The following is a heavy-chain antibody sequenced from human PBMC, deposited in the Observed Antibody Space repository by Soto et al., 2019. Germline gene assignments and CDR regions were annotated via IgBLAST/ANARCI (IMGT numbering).Heavy chain of an antibody. Sequence: QVQLQESGPGLVKPSQTLTLICSVSGGPISSGSYDGSWIRQHPGKGLELIGYIYYSGSTYYNPSLKSRVTMSVDTSKNQFSLKLSSVTAADTAVYYCARLRGSSGYPHWGQGTLVTVSS. CDR2: IYYSGST. CDR1: GGPISSGSYD. CDR3: ARLRGSSGYPH. D-gene: IGHD5-12*01. V-gene: IGHV4-31*03. J-gene: IGHJ4*02.